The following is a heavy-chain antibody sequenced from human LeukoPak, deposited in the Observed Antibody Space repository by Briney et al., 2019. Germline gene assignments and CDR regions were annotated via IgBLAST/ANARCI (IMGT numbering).Heavy chain of an antibody. V-gene: IGHV3-21*01. CDR2: ISSSSYI. CDR3: ARAGITVTTSDY. D-gene: IGHD4-17*01. J-gene: IGHJ4*02. Sequence: PGGSLRLSCAASGFTFSSYSMNWVGPAPGKGLEWVSSISSSSYIYYADSVQCRFTISRDNAKNSLYLQMNSLRAEATAVYYCARAGITVTTSDYWGQGTLVTVSS. CDR1: GFTFSSYS.